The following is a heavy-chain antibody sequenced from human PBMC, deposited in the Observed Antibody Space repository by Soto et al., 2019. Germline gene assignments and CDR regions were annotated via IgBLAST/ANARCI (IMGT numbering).Heavy chain of an antibody. D-gene: IGHD3-9*01. CDR2: IIPIFGTA. Sequence: SVKVSCKASGGTFSSYAISWVRQAPGQGLEWMGGIIPIFGTANYAQKFQGRVTITADESTSTAYMELSSLRSEDTAVYYCARGPYSYDILTGYYLNWFDPWGQGTLVTVSS. CDR1: GGTFSSYA. J-gene: IGHJ5*02. V-gene: IGHV1-69*13. CDR3: ARGPYSYDILTGYYLNWFDP.